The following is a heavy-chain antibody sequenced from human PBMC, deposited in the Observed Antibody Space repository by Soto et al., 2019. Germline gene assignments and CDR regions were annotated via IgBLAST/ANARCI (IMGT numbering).Heavy chain of an antibody. CDR3: ARARYSGYDRNLFDY. V-gene: IGHV3-66*01. CDR2: IYSGGST. Sequence: GGSLRLSCAASGFTVSRNYMSWVRQAPGKGLEWVSVIYSGGSTYYADSVKGRFTISRDNSKNTLYLQMNSLRAEDTAVYYCARARYSGYDRNLFDYWGQGTLVTVSS. CDR1: GFTVSRNY. D-gene: IGHD5-12*01. J-gene: IGHJ4*02.